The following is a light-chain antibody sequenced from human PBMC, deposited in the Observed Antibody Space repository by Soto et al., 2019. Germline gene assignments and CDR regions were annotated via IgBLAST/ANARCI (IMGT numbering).Light chain of an antibody. V-gene: IGLV1-40*01. CDR2: NNN. CDR3: KSYDRSLTVV. CDR1: RSNIGARYD. Sequence: QSVLTQPPSVSGAPGQRVSISCTGSRSNIGARYDVHWYQQLPGTAPKLLIFNNNNRPSGVPDRFSGSKSGTSASLAITGLQAEDEGDYYCKSYDRSLTVVFGGGTKLTVL. J-gene: IGLJ2*01.